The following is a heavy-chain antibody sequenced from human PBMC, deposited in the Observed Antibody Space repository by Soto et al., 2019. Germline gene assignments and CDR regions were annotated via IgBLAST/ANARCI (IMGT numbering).Heavy chain of an antibody. J-gene: IGHJ6*02. CDR3: XKXXXXXXXNYXYYYXXDV. CDR1: GFTFSSYG. Sequence: QVQLVXSGGGVVQPXXSLXLSCAASGFTFSSYGMHWVRQAPGKGLEWVAVISYDGSNKYYADSVKGXXXXXXXXXXXXXXXXXXXXXXXXXXXXXXXKXXXXXXXNYXYYYXXDVWGQGTTV. V-gene: IGHV3-30*03. CDR2: ISYDGSNK.